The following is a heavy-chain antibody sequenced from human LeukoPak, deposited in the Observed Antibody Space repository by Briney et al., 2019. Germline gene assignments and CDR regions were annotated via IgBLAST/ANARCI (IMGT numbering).Heavy chain of an antibody. V-gene: IGHV3-7*02. Sequence: PGGSLRLSCAASGFTFSSYWMNWIRQAPGKGLEWVANIKQDGSEKYYVDSVKGRFTISRDTSKNMLYLQMNSLRVEDTAVYYCATRGSYFEDFWGQGTLVTVSS. CDR1: GFTFSSYW. J-gene: IGHJ4*02. D-gene: IGHD1-26*01. CDR2: IKQDGSEK. CDR3: ATRGSYFEDF.